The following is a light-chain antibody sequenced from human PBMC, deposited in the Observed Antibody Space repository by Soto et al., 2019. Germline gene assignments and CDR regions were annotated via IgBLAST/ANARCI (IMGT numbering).Light chain of an antibody. J-gene: IGKJ5*01. CDR2: GAS. CDR3: QQYNNWPPIT. CDR1: QAVTSKF. Sequence: EIVLTQSPGTLSLSPGDEATLSCKAIQAVTSKFLAWYQQKPGQPPRLLILGASTRATGIPARFSGSGSGTEFTLTISSLQSEDFAVYYCQQYNNWPPITFGQGTRLEIK. V-gene: IGKV3-15*01.